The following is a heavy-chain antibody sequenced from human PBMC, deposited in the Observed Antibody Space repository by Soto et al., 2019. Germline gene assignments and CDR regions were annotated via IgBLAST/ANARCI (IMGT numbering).Heavy chain of an antibody. D-gene: IGHD3-10*01. Sequence: PGGSLRLSCAASGFTFGSFAMTWVRQAPGKGLEWVSAISASGGSTYYADSVKGRFTISRDSSKNTLYLQMNSLRAEDTAVYYCARGAVTPDSWGQGTLVTVSS. CDR1: GFTFGSFA. CDR3: ARGAVTPDS. J-gene: IGHJ4*02. V-gene: IGHV3-23*01. CDR2: ISASGGST.